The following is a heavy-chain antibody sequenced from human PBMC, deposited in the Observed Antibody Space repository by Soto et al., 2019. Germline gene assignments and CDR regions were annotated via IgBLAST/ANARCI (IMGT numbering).Heavy chain of an antibody. V-gene: IGHV4-59*01. J-gene: IGHJ4*02. CDR3: ARSMGPYGDPMYYFDY. D-gene: IGHD4-17*01. CDR1: GGSISSYY. CDR2: IYYSGST. Sequence: SETLSLTCTVSGGSISSYYWSWIRQPPGKGLEWIGYIYYSGSTNYNPSLESRVTISVDTSKNQFSLKLSSVTAADPAVYYCARSMGPYGDPMYYFDYWGQGTLVTVSS.